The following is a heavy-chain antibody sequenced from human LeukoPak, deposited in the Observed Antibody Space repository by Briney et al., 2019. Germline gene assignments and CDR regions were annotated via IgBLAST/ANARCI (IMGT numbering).Heavy chain of an antibody. CDR3: ARVDYYDGSGYFDY. CDR2: IYPGDSDT. CDR1: GYSFSNYW. V-gene: IGHV5-51*01. J-gene: IGHJ4*02. D-gene: IGHD3-22*01. Sequence: GESLKISCEGSGYSFSNYWLGWVRQMPGKGLEWMGIIYPGDSDTRYSPSFQGQVTISADKSISTAYLQWSSLKASDTAMYYCARVDYYDGSGYFDYWGQGTQVTVSS.